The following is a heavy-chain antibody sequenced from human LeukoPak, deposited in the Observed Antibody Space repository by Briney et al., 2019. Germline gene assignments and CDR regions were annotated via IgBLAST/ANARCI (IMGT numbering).Heavy chain of an antibody. CDR1: GFTFSSYS. J-gene: IGHJ4*02. CDR3: ARDFSGYSYGHFDY. Sequence: PGGSLRLSCAASGFTFSSYSMNWVRQAPGKGLEWVSSISSSSSYIYYADSVKGRFTISRDNAKNSLYLQMSSLRAEDTAVYYCARDFSGYSYGHFDYWGQGTLVTVSS. D-gene: IGHD5-18*01. CDR2: ISSSSSYI. V-gene: IGHV3-21*01.